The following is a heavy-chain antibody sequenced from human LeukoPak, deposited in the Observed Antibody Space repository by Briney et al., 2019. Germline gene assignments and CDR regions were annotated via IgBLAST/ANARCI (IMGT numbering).Heavy chain of an antibody. D-gene: IGHD6-13*01. V-gene: IGHV4-59*11. CDR3: ARDAASYFDY. J-gene: IGHJ4*02. Sequence: PSETLSLTCTVSGGSISSHYWSWIRQPPGKGLEWIGYIYYSGSTNYNPSLKSRVTISVDTSKNQFSLKLSSVTAADTAVYYCARDAASYFDYWGQRTLVTVSS. CDR1: GGSISSHY. CDR2: IYYSGST.